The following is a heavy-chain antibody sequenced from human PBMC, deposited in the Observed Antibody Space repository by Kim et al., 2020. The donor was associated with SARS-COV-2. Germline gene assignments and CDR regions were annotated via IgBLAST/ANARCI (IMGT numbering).Heavy chain of an antibody. D-gene: IGHD2-8*01. CDR1: GGSISSGGYY. V-gene: IGHV4-31*03. CDR3: ARDHPRGYCTNGVCARGYYYYGMDV. Sequence: SETLSLTCTVSGGSISSGGYYWSWIRQHPGKGLEWIGYIYYSGSTYYNPSLKSRVTISVDTSKNQFSLKLSSVTAADTAVYYCARDHPRGYCTNGVCARGYYYYGMDVWGQGTTVTVSS. J-gene: IGHJ6*02. CDR2: IYYSGST.